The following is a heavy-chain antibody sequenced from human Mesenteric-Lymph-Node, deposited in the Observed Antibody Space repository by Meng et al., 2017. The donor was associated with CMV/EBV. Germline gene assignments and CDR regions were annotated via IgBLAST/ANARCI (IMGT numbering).Heavy chain of an antibody. J-gene: IGHJ5*02. V-gene: IGHV3-30*04. Sequence: GESLKISCAASGFTLTSYAMHWVRQAPGKGLEWVAVISYDGSRKYYADPVKGRFTISRDTSKSTLFLQMNSLRDDDTAMYYCVRDANPFDIVVPGGWFDPWGQGTLVTVSS. CDR2: ISYDGSRK. CDR1: GFTLTSYA. CDR3: VRDANPFDIVVPGGWFDP. D-gene: IGHD2-21*01.